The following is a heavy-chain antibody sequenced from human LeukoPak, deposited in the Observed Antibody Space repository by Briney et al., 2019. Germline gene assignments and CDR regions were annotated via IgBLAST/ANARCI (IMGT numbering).Heavy chain of an antibody. CDR2: IYHSGSS. CDR3: ARRWLESRGYFDY. CDR1: GGSIGNTDYY. V-gene: IGHV4-39*07. J-gene: IGHJ4*02. Sequence: SETLSLTCTVSGGSIGNTDYYWGWIRQPPGKGLEWIGDIYHSGSSYYTPSLKSRVTISVDTSKNQFSLKLSSVTAADTAVYYCARRWLESRGYFDYWGQGTLVTVSS. D-gene: IGHD5-24*01.